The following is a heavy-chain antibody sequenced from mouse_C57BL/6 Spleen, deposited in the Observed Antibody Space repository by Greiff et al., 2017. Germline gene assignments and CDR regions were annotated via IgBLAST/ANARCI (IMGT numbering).Heavy chain of an antibody. CDR3: AIFPAYYYGSSYSAY. CDR2: IHPNSGST. J-gene: IGHJ3*01. Sequence: QVQLQQPGAELVKPGASVKLSCKASGYTFTSYWMHWVKQRPGQGLEWIGMIHPNSGSTNYNEKFKSKATLTVDKSSSTAYMQLSRPTSEDSAVYYCAIFPAYYYGSSYSAYWGQGTLVTVSA. CDR1: GYTFTSYW. D-gene: IGHD1-1*01. V-gene: IGHV1-64*01.